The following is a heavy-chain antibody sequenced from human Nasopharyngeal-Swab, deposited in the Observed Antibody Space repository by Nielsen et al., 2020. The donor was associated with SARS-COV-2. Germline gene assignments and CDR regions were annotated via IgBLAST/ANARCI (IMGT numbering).Heavy chain of an antibody. CDR1: GFTFSSYW. Sequence: ESLKISCAASGFTFSSYWMHWVRQAPGKGLVWVSRINSDGSSTSYADSVKGRFTISRDNAKNTLYLQMNSLRAEDTAVYYCARDELDFWSGYNWFDPWGQGTLVTVSS. J-gene: IGHJ5*02. CDR2: INSDGSST. V-gene: IGHV3-74*01. D-gene: IGHD3-3*01. CDR3: ARDELDFWSGYNWFDP.